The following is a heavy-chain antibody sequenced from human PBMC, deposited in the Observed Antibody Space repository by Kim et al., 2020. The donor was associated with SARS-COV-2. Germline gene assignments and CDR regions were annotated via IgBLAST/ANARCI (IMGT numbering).Heavy chain of an antibody. Sequence: ASVKVSCKASGYTFTSYGISWVRQAPGQGLEWMGWISAYNGNTNYAQKLQGRVTMTTDTPTSTAYMELRSLRSDDTAVYYCARAPLTMVRGVNYYYYVMDVWGQGTTVTVSS. J-gene: IGHJ6*02. CDR1: GYTFTSYG. CDR2: ISAYNGNT. CDR3: ARAPLTMVRGVNYYYYVMDV. V-gene: IGHV1-18*01. D-gene: IGHD3-10*01.